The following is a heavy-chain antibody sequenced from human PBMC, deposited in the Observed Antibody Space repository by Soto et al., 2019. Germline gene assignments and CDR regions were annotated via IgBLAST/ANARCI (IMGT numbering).Heavy chain of an antibody. J-gene: IGHJ6*02. D-gene: IGHD4-4*01. CDR3: ARDNPTVTTNYNYRDYGMHV. Sequence: QVKLVQSGAEVRKPGSAVKVSCKASGGTFSTYGINWVRQAPGQGLEWMGGIIPLFGTSSYAQQFEGRVTITPDEYSSTAYMELSSLRSENTVVYYCARDNPTVTTNYNYRDYGMHVWGQGTTVTVS. CDR1: GGTFSTYG. CDR2: IIPLFGTS. V-gene: IGHV1-69*01.